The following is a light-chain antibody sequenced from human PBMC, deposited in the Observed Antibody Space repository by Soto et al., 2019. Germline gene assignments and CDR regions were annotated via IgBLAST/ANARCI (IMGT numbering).Light chain of an antibody. CDR1: SSDVGTYNL. J-gene: IGLJ3*02. CDR3: CSFAGSSTWV. V-gene: IGLV2-23*01. Sequence: QSVLTQPASVSGSPGQSITISCTGTSSDVGTYNLVSWYQQHPGKAPKLMIYEGSKRPSWVSNRFSGSKSGNTASLTISGLQAEDEADYYCCSFAGSSTWVFGGGTKVTVL. CDR2: EGS.